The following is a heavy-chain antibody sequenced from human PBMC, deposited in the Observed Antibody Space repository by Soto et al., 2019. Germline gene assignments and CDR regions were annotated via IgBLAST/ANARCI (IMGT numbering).Heavy chain of an antibody. D-gene: IGHD3-3*01. CDR1: GYTFTSYD. J-gene: IGHJ5*02. CDR2: MNPHSGNT. Sequence: QVQLVQSGAEVKKPGASVKVSCKASGYTFTSYDINWVRQATGQGLAWMGWMNPHSGNTGYAQKFQGRVTMTRNTSISTAYMELSSLRSEDTAVYYCARSITIFGVAFSWFDPWGQGTLVTVSS. CDR3: ARSITIFGVAFSWFDP. V-gene: IGHV1-8*01.